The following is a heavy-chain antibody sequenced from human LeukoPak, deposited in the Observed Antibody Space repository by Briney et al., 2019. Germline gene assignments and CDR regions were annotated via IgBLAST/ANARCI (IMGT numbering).Heavy chain of an antibody. D-gene: IGHD6-13*01. CDR1: GGSFSGYH. CDR3: ARAPEIIAAAGFYYYYYMDV. J-gene: IGHJ6*03. Sequence: SETLSLTCAVYGGSFSGYHWSWIRQPPGKGLEWIGEINHSGSTNYNPSLKSRVTISVDKSKNQFSLKLSSVTAADTAVYYCARAPEIIAAAGFYYYYYMDVWGKGTTVTVSS. CDR2: INHSGST. V-gene: IGHV4-34*01.